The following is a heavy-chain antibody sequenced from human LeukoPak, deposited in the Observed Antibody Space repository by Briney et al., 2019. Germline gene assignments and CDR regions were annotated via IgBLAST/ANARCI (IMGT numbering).Heavy chain of an antibody. CDR3: ARVEEGYGSGRRENYYYYYMDV. D-gene: IGHD3-10*01. V-gene: IGHV4-59*01. CDR1: GGSIRGYY. CDR2: IYSSGST. Sequence: SETLSLTCNVSGGSIRGYYWSWIRQPPGKGLEWIGYIYSSGSTNYNPSLKSRVTMSVDTSKNQFSLKVSSVTAADTAVYYCARVEEGYGSGRRENYYYYYMDVWGKGTTVTISS. J-gene: IGHJ6*03.